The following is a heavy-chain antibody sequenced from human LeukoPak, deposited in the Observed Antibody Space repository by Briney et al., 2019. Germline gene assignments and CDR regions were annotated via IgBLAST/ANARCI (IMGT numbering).Heavy chain of an antibody. V-gene: IGHV1-2*02. CDR1: GYTFTGYY. D-gene: IGHD1-26*01. CDR2: INPNSGGT. J-gene: IGHJ4*02. Sequence: ASVKVSCKASGYTFTGYYMHWVRQAPGQGLEWMGWINPNSGGTNYAQKFQGRVTMARDTSISTAYMELSRLRSDDTAVYYCAGGSYDRGFGDYWGQGTLVTVSS. CDR3: AGGSYDRGFGDY.